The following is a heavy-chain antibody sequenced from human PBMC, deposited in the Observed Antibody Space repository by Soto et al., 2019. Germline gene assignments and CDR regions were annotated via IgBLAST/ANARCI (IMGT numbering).Heavy chain of an antibody. Sequence: PSETLSLTCTVSGGSISSGGYYWSWIRQHPGKGLEWIGYIYYSGSTYYNPSLKSRVTISVDTSKNQFSLKLSSVTAADTAVYYCARVGSMGQWPHFDYWGQGTLVTVSS. CDR3: ARVGSMGQWPHFDY. V-gene: IGHV4-31*03. CDR1: GGSISSGGYY. J-gene: IGHJ4*02. D-gene: IGHD6-19*01. CDR2: IYYSGST.